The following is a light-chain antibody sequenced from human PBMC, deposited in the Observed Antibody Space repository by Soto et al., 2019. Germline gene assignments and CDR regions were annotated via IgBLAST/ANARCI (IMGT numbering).Light chain of an antibody. V-gene: IGKV3-20*01. CDR3: QQSGSSPHT. J-gene: IGKJ2*01. CDR1: QSVSSSY. Sequence: EIVLTQSPGTLSLSPGERATLSCRASQSVSSSYLAWYQHKPGQAPRLLIYGASSMATGIPDRFSGSGSGTDFSRTISRLDPADFAVYSCQQSGSSPHTFGQGTKLEIK. CDR2: GAS.